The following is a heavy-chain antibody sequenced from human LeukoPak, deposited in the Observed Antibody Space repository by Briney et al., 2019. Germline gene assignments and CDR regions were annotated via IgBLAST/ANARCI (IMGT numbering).Heavy chain of an antibody. J-gene: IGHJ4*02. Sequence: SETLSLTCAVYGGSFSGYYWSWIRQPPGKGLEWIGEINHSGSTNYNPSLKSRVTISVDTSKNQFSLKLSSVTAADTAVYYCARLSGSPSKFEYWGQGTLVTVSS. CDR1: GGSFSGYY. D-gene: IGHD1-26*01. CDR3: ARLSGSPSKFEY. CDR2: INHSGST. V-gene: IGHV4-34*01.